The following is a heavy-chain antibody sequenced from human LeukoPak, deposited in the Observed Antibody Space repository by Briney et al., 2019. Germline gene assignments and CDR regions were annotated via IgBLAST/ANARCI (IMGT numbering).Heavy chain of an antibody. D-gene: IGHD2-2*01. V-gene: IGHV7-4-1*02. CDR2: INTNTGNP. J-gene: IGHJ6*02. CDR3: ARGYCSSTSCPSYYYGMDV. Sequence: ASVKVSCKASGYTFTSYAMNWVRQAPGQGLEWMGWINTNTGNPTYAQGFTGRFVFSLDTSVSTAYLQISSLKAEDTAVYYCARGYCSSTSCPSYYYGMDVWGQGTTVIVSS. CDR1: GYTFTSYA.